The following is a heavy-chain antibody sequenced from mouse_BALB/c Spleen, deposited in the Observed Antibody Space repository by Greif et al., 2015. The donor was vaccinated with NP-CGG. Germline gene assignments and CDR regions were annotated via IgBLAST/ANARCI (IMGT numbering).Heavy chain of an antibody. CDR2: ISSGGSYT. V-gene: IGHV5-6-4*01. CDR1: GFTFSSYT. J-gene: IGHJ3*01. CDR3: TRNAGVYYDYQFAY. Sequence: EVKLMESGGGLVKPGGSLKLSCAASGFTFSSYTMSWVRQTPEKRLEWVATISSGGSYTYYPDSVKGRFTISRDNAKNTLYLQMSSLKSEDTAMYYCTRNAGVYYDYQFAYWGQGTLVTVSA. D-gene: IGHD2-4*01.